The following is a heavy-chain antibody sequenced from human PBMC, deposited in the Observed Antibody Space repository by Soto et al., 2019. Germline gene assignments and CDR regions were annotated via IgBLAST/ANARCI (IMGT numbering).Heavy chain of an antibody. CDR1: GFTFDDNA. Sequence: GGSLRLSCAVSGFTFDDNAMHWVRQAPEKGLEWVSGINWKSDIGYADSVKGRFTISRDNAENYLYLQMNSLRAEDTALYYCAISQHRGGRTTFIYWGQGTQVTVSS. J-gene: IGHJ4*02. D-gene: IGHD3-16*01. V-gene: IGHV3-9*01. CDR2: INWKSDI. CDR3: AISQHRGGRTTFIY.